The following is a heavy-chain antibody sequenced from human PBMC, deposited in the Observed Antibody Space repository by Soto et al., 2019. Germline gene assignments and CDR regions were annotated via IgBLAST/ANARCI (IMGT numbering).Heavy chain of an antibody. V-gene: IGHV4-31*03. CDR2: IYYSGST. CDR1: GGSISSGGYY. D-gene: IGHD3-16*01. CDR3: ASGGDGARSWLDP. Sequence: SETLSLTCTVSGGSISSGGYYWSWIRQHPGKGLEWIGYIYYSGSTYYNPSLKSRVTISVDTSKNQFSLKPSSVTAADTAVYYCASGGDGARSWLDPWGQGTLVT. J-gene: IGHJ5*02.